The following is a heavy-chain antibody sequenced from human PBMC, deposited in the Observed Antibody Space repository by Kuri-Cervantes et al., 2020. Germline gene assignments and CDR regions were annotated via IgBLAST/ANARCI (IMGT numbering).Heavy chain of an antibody. CDR2: ISYDGSNK. CDR3: AKDRRSEGITYYYGMDV. V-gene: IGHV3-30*18. Sequence: GGSLRFSCAASGFTFSSYGMHWVRQAPGKGLEWVAVISYDGSNKYYADSVKGRFTISRDNSKNTLYLQMNSLRAEDTAVYYCAKDRRSEGITYYYGMDVWGQGTTVTVSS. D-gene: IGHD3-10*01. J-gene: IGHJ6*02. CDR1: GFTFSSYG.